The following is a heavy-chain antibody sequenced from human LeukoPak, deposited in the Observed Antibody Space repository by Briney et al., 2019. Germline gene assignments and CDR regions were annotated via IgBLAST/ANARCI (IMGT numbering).Heavy chain of an antibody. CDR3: ARELGINAFDV. Sequence: ASVKVSCKASGYTLTDNHLYWVRQAPGQGLEWMGWIDHNSGVTNFAQNFQGRLTMTRDTSINTAYMELSGLTSDDTTVYYCARELGINAFDVWGQGTMVTVSS. CDR1: GYTLTDNH. CDR2: IDHNSGVT. J-gene: IGHJ3*01. D-gene: IGHD7-27*01. V-gene: IGHV1-2*02.